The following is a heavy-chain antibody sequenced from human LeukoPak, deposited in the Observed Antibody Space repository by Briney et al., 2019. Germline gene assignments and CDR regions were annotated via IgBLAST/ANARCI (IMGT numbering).Heavy chain of an antibody. V-gene: IGHV3-23*01. CDR3: AKGAQWLALGECDY. Sequence: PGGSLILSCAASGFTFSSYGMSWVRQAPGKGLEWVSAISGSGGSTYYADSVKGRFTISRDNSKNTLYLQMNSLRAEDTAVYYCAKGAQWLALGECDYWGQGTLVTVSS. D-gene: IGHD6-19*01. CDR1: GFTFSSYG. CDR2: ISGSGGST. J-gene: IGHJ4*02.